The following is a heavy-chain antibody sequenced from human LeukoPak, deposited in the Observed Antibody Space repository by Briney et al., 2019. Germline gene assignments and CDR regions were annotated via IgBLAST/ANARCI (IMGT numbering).Heavy chain of an antibody. CDR1: GGSISSNNYY. CDR2: VHYSGNS. Sequence: TSETLSLTCTVSGGSISSNNYYWGWIRQPPGKGLEWIGSVHYSGNSYYNSSLKSRVTISVDTSKNQFSLKLSAVTAADTAVYYCARLTYYYGSGSYYNPVFDYWGQGTLVTVSS. D-gene: IGHD3-10*01. J-gene: IGHJ4*02. CDR3: ARLTYYYGSGSYYNPVFDY. V-gene: IGHV4-39*07.